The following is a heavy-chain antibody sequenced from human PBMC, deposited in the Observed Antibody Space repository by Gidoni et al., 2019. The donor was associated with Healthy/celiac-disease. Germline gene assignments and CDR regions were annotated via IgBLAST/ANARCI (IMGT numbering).Heavy chain of an antibody. J-gene: IGHJ4*02. CDR1: GYTFTGYY. CDR3: ASSQSKGLAPY. V-gene: IGHV1-2*02. CDR2: INPNSGGT. D-gene: IGHD4-4*01. Sequence: QAQLAQSGAEVKKPGASVMVSRKPPGYTFTGYYMPWVRQARGQGLKWMGWINPNSGGTNYAQKFQGRVTMTRETSISTAYMELSRLRSDDTAVYYCASSQSKGLAPYWGQGTLVTVSS.